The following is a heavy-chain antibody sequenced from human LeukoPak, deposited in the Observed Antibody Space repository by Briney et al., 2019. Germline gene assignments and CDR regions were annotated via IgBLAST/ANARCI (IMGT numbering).Heavy chain of an antibody. CDR2: ITGNGDKI. CDR1: GFTFNNYA. Sequence: PGGSLRLSCAASGFTFNNYAMAWVRQAPGKGLEWVSGITGNGDKIYYADSVKGRFTISRDNSKNTLYLQMNSLRGEDTAVYYCAKRDYPESTRYYPLFDYWGQGTLVTVSS. V-gene: IGHV3-23*01. D-gene: IGHD3-22*01. CDR3: AKRDYPESTRYYPLFDY. J-gene: IGHJ4*02.